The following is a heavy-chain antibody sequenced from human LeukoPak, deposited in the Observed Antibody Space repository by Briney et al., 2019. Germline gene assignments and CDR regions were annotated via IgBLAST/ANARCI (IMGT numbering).Heavy chain of an antibody. D-gene: IGHD3-22*01. V-gene: IGHV1-18*01. J-gene: IGHJ4*02. CDR2: ISAYNGNT. CDR1: GYTFTSYG. Sequence: GASVKVSYEASGYTFTSYGISWVRHAPGQGLEWMGWISAYNGNTNYAQKLQGRVTMTTDTSTSTAYMELRSLRSDDTAVYYCARTGNDYYDSSGYYNPLFDYWGQGTLVTVSS. CDR3: ARTGNDYYDSSGYYNPLFDY.